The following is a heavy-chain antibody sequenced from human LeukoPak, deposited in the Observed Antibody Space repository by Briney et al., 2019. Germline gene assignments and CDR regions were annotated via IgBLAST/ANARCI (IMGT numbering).Heavy chain of an antibody. CDR1: GGAITNYY. J-gene: IGHJ3*02. V-gene: IGHV4-59*01. CDR3: ARDQGGAFDI. CDR2: IYYTGST. Sequence: PSETLSLTCGVSGGAITNYYWNWIRQAPGKGLEWLGYIYYTGSTTYNPSVKSRITISLDTSKKQISLKLRSVTAADTAVYYCARDQGGAFDIWGQGTMVTVSS.